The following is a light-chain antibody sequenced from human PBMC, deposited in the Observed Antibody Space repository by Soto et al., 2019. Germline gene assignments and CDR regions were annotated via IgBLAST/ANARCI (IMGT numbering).Light chain of an antibody. CDR3: CSYAGRSTWDVV. J-gene: IGLJ2*01. CDR1: SSNIGGNS. V-gene: IGLV1-51*01. CDR2: DDN. Sequence: QSVMTQPPSVSAAPGQKVTISCSGSSSNIGGNSVSWYQQLPGTAPKLLIYDDNKRPLGIPDRFSGSKSGTSATLGITGFQTGDEADYYCCSYAGRSTWDVVFGGGTKLTVL.